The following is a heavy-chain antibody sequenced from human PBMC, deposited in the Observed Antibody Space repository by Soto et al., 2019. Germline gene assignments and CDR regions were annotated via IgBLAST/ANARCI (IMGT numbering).Heavy chain of an antibody. CDR3: ARVGYSSSWYRRGAFDI. D-gene: IGHD6-13*01. CDR2: NNHSGST. J-gene: IGHJ3*02. Sequence: QVQLQQWGAGLLKPSETLSLTCAVYGGSFSGYYWSWIRQPPRKGLEWIGENNHSGSTNYNPSLKSRVTISVDTSKNQFSLKLTSVTAADTAVYYCARVGYSSSWYRRGAFDIWGQGTMVTVSS. CDR1: GGSFSGYY. V-gene: IGHV4-34*01.